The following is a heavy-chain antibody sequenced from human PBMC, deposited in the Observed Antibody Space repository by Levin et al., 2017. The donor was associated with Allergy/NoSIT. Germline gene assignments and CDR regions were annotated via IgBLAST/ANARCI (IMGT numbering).Heavy chain of an antibody. CDR1: GGPISSSSYY. CDR2: IYYSGST. V-gene: IGHV4-39*01. Sequence: SETLSLTCTVSGGPISSSSYYWGWIRQPPGKGLEWIGSIYYSGSTYYNPSLKSRVTISVDTSKNQFSLKLSSVTAADTAVYYCARWDGLVFDYWGQGTLVTVSS. CDR3: ARWDGLVFDY. J-gene: IGHJ4*02. D-gene: IGHD6-19*01.